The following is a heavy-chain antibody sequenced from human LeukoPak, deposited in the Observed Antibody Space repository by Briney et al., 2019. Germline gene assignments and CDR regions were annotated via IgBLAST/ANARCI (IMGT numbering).Heavy chain of an antibody. J-gene: IGHJ3*02. CDR2: IYYSGST. Sequence: SETLSLTCTVSGGSISSGDYYWSWIRQPPGKGLEWIGYIYYSGSTYYNPSLKSRVTISVDTSKNQFSLKLSSVTAADTAVYYYARAPLVVGYCSSTSCPDASDIWGQGTMVTVSS. CDR1: GGSISSGDYY. V-gene: IGHV4-30-4*08. CDR3: ARAPLVVGYCSSTSCPDASDI. D-gene: IGHD2-2*01.